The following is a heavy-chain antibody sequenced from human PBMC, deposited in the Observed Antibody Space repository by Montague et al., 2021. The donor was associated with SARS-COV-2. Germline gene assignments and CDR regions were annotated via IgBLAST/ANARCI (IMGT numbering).Heavy chain of an antibody. Sequence: SDTLSLTCAVNSSSFLPYYWSWIRQPPGGGLEWIGEVNPSGNAFYNSSLNSRVTISVSTSSSQFSLRLTSATAEDTAVYYCARDQPHYDILTGYYKDYYYMDVWGQGTTVTVSS. CDR2: VNPSGNA. V-gene: IGHV4-34*01. D-gene: IGHD3-9*01. CDR1: SSSFLPYY. CDR3: ARDQPHYDILTGYYKDYYYMDV. J-gene: IGHJ6*02.